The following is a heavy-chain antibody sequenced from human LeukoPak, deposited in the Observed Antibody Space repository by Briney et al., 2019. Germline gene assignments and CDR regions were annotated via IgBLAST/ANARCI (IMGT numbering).Heavy chain of an antibody. J-gene: IGHJ3*02. CDR2: ISWNSGSI. V-gene: IGHV3-9*01. CDR3: AKESAGPPI. Sequence: PGGSQRLSCAASGFTFDDYAMHWVRQAPGKGLEWVSGISWNSGSIGYADSVKGRFTISRDNAKNSLYLQMNSLRAEDTALYYCAKESAGPPIWGQGTMVTVSS. CDR1: GFTFDDYA.